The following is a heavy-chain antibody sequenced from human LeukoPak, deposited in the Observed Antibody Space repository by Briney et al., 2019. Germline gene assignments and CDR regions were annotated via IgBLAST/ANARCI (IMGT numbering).Heavy chain of an antibody. D-gene: IGHD5-12*01. V-gene: IGHV3-48*03. Sequence: GGSLRLSCAASGFTFSSYEMNWVRQAPGKELEWVSYISSSGSTIYYADSVKGRFTISRDNAKNSLYLQMNSLRAEDTAVYYCARVQYSAYEDAFDIWGQGTMVTVSS. J-gene: IGHJ3*02. CDR1: GFTFSSYE. CDR3: ARVQYSAYEDAFDI. CDR2: ISSSGSTI.